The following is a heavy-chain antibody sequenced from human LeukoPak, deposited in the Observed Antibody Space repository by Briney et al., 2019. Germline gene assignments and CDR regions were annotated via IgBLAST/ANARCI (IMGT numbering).Heavy chain of an antibody. CDR3: ARTVPNMVRGVHDAFDI. CDR2: ISAYNGNT. J-gene: IGHJ3*02. Sequence: ASVKVSCKASGYTFTSYGISWVRQAPGQGLEWMGWISAYNGNTNYAQKLQGRVTMTTDTSTSTAYMELRSLRSDDTAVYYCARTVPNMVRGVHDAFDIWGQGTMVTVSS. D-gene: IGHD3-10*01. V-gene: IGHV1-18*01. CDR1: GYTFTSYG.